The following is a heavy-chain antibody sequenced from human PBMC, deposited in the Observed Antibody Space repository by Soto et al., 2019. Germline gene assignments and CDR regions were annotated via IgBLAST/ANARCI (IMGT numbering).Heavy chain of an antibody. CDR1: GFTFSSYA. V-gene: IGHV3-23*01. J-gene: IGHJ4*02. CDR3: AKSLSASFSLGEFKY. D-gene: IGHD3-3*02. Sequence: VGSLRLSCAASGFTFSSYALNWVRQAPGKGLEWVAEISGSGTSTYYAPSVKGRFIISSDSSKNTLYLRMYSLRAEDTTMYYCAKSLSASFSLGEFKYWGQGALVTVSS. CDR2: ISGSGTST.